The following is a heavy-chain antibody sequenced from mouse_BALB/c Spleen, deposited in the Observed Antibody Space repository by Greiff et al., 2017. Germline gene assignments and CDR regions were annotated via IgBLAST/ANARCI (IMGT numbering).Heavy chain of an antibody. V-gene: IGHV5-6-3*01. J-gene: IGHJ2*01. CDR2: INSNGGST. CDR1: GFTFSSYG. D-gene: IGHD2-3*01. CDR3: ARDDGYYFDY. Sequence: DVMLVESGGGLVQPGGSLKLSCAASGFTFSSYGMSWVRQTPDKRLELVATINSNGGSTYYPDSVKGRFTISRDNAKNTLYLQMSSLKSEDTAMYYCARDDGYYFDYWGQGTTLTVSS.